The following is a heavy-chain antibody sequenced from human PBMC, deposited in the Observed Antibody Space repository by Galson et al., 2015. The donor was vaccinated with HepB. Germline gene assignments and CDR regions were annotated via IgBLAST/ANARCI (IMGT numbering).Heavy chain of an antibody. D-gene: IGHD2-2*01. Sequence: SLRLSCAASGFTFSSYAMHWVRQAPGKGLEWVAVISYDGSNKYYADSVKGRFTISRDNSKNTLYLQMNSLRAEDTAVYYCARVVPAAISVDYYYGMDVWGQGTTVTVSS. V-gene: IGHV3-30-3*01. CDR2: ISYDGSNK. CDR3: ARVVPAAISVDYYYGMDV. J-gene: IGHJ6*02. CDR1: GFTFSSYA.